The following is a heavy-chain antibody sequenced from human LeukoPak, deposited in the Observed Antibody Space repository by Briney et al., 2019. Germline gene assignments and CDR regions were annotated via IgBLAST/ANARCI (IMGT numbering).Heavy chain of an antibody. D-gene: IGHD5-18*01. J-gene: IGHJ4*02. V-gene: IGHV3-11*06. Sequence: GGSLRLSCAASGFTFSDYYMSWIRQAPGKGLEWVSYISSSSSYTNYADSVKGRFTISRGNAKNSLYLQMSSLRAEDTAAYYCARRTEDTAMVYDYWGQGTLVTVSS. CDR3: ARRTEDTAMVYDY. CDR2: ISSSSSYT. CDR1: GFTFSDYY.